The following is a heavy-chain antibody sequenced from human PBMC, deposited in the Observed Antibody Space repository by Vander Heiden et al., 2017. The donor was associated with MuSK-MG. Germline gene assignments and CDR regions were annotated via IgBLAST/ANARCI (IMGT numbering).Heavy chain of an antibody. CDR2: ISSSSSYI. J-gene: IGHJ6*02. Sequence: EVQLVESGGGLVKPGGSLRPSCAASGFTFSSSSMNWVRQAPGKGLEWVSSISSSSSYIYYAVSVKGRFTISRDNAKNSLYLQMNSLGAEDTAVYYCASFSAYYYYGMDVWGQGTTVTVSS. CDR3: ASFSAYYYYGMDV. V-gene: IGHV3-21*01. CDR1: GFTFSSSS. D-gene: IGHD3-3*01.